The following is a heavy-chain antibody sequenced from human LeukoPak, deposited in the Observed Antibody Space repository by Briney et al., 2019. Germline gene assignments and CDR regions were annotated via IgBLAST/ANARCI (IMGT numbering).Heavy chain of an antibody. D-gene: IGHD2-8*01. CDR2: ISSSSSYI. CDR1: GFTFSSYS. V-gene: IGHV3-21*01. J-gene: IGHJ4*02. CDR3: ASSMVYAMFDY. Sequence: GGSLRLSCAASGFTFSSYSMNWVRQAPGKGLEWVSSISSSSSYIYYADSVKGRFTISRDNAKNSLYLQTNSLRAEDTAVYYCASSMVYAMFDYWGQGTLVTVSS.